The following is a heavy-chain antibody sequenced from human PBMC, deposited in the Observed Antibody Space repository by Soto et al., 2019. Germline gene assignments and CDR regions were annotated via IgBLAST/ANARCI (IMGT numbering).Heavy chain of an antibody. J-gene: IGHJ6*03. Sequence: QLQLQESGPGLVKPSETLSLTCFVSGGSISSSNYYWGWIRQSPGKGLEWIGNVYYSGNTYYNPSLKSRVTISIDTSKNQFSLRLSSVTAADTAVYYCARSLGYYASGTCNYYYMDVWGKGTTVTVSS. CDR2: VYYSGNT. CDR1: GGSISSSNYY. CDR3: ARSLGYYASGTCNYYYMDV. D-gene: IGHD3-10*01. V-gene: IGHV4-39*01.